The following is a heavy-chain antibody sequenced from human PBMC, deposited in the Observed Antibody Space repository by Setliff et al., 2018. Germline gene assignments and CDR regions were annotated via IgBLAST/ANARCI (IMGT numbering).Heavy chain of an antibody. V-gene: IGHV3-7*01. Sequence: PGESLKISCGASGFSISDYWMNWVRQAPGKGLEWVANIKRDGSETYYMDSVRGRFVISRDNAKNSLYLQMRSLRVEDTALYYCASATLQWKFQSPRGLDVWGQGTTVTVSS. CDR2: IKRDGSET. CDR3: ASATLQWKFQSPRGLDV. J-gene: IGHJ6*02. D-gene: IGHD1-1*01. CDR1: GFSISDYW.